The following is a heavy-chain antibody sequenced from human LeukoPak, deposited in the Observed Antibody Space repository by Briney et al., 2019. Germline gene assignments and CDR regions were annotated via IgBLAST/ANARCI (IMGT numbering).Heavy chain of an antibody. CDR1: RFAFNKFH. D-gene: IGHD3-22*01. Sequence: PGGSLRLSCAASRFAFNKFHMHWVRQAPGKGLEWVAVISHDGSNVYYADSVKGRFTISRDNSKNTLYLQMNGLRVEDTAVYYCARHPSVYYSNYFDYWGQGTLVTVSS. V-gene: IGHV3-30*03. CDR3: ARHPSVYYSNYFDY. CDR2: ISHDGSNV. J-gene: IGHJ4*02.